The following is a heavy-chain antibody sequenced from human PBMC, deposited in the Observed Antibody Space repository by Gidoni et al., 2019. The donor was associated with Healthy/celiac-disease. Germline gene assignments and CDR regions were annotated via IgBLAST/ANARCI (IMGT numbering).Heavy chain of an antibody. CDR3: AKDIGRDYYDSSGYGAFDY. D-gene: IGHD3-22*01. V-gene: IGHV3-9*01. CDR1: GFTLDAYA. J-gene: IGHJ4*02. CDR2: ISWNSGSI. Sequence: EVQLVESGGGLVQPGRSLRLSCAASGFTLDAYAVHWVRQAPGKGLEWVSGISWNSGSIGYADSVKGRFTISRDNAKNSLYLQMNSLRAEDTALYYCAKDIGRDYYDSSGYGAFDYWGQGTLVTVSS.